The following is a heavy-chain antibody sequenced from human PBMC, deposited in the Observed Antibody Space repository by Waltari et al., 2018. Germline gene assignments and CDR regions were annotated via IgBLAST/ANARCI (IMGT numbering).Heavy chain of an antibody. J-gene: IGHJ3*02. V-gene: IGHV3-48*01. Sequence: EVQLVESGGGLVQPGGSLRLSCAASGFTFSSYSMNWVRPAPGKGLEWVSYISSSSSTIYDADSVKGRFTISRDNAKNSLYLQMNSLRAEDTAVYYCARVVGAFDIWGQGTMVTVSS. CDR2: ISSSSSTI. CDR1: GFTFSSYS. CDR3: ARVVGAFDI. D-gene: IGHD2-15*01.